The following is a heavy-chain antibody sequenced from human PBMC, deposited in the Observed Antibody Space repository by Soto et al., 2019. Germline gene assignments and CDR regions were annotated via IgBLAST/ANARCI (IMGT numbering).Heavy chain of an antibody. D-gene: IGHD2-2*01. J-gene: IGHJ6*02. V-gene: IGHV3-48*02. CDR2: ISSSSSTI. Sequence: GGSLRLSCAASGFTFSSYSMNWVRQAPGKGLEWVSYISSSSSTIYYADSVKGRFTISRDNAKNSLYLQMNSLRDEDTAVYYCARDRQDIVVVPAAYYYGMAVWGQGTTVTVSS. CDR1: GFTFSSYS. CDR3: ARDRQDIVVVPAAYYYGMAV.